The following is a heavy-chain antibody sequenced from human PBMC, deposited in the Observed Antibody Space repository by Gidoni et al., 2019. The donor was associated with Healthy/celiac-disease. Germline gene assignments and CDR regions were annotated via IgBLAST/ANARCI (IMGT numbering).Heavy chain of an antibody. V-gene: IGHV3-30*04. CDR3: ARERYCSSTSCYTGGLDY. CDR1: GFTFSSYA. Sequence: QVQLVESGGGVVQPGSSLRLSCAASGFTFSSYARHWVRQAPGKGLEWVAVISYDGSNKYYADSVKGRFTISRDNSKNTLYLQMNSLRAEDTAVYYCARERYCSSTSCYTGGLDYWGQGTLVTVSS. CDR2: ISYDGSNK. D-gene: IGHD2-2*02. J-gene: IGHJ4*02.